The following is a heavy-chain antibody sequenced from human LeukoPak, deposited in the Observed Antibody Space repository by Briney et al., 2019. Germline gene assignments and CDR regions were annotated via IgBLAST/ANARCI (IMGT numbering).Heavy chain of an antibody. CDR2: MNPNSGNT. CDR3: ARDWRRMVRGVNHYGMDV. D-gene: IGHD3-10*01. V-gene: IGHV1-8*01. Sequence: GASVKVSCKASGYTFTSYGINWVRPATGQGLEWMGWMNPNSGNTGYAQKFQGRVTTTRNTSISTAYMELSSLRSEDTAVYYCARDWRRMVRGVNHYGMDVWGQGTTVTVSS. CDR1: GYTFTSYG. J-gene: IGHJ6*02.